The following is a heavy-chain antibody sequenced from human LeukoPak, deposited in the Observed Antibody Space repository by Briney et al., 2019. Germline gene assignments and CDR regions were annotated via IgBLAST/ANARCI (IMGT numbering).Heavy chain of an antibody. CDR3: AKDVRVAVAGTFDY. Sequence: GGSLRLSCAASGFTFSSYAMSWVRQAPGKGLEWVSAISGSGGSTYYADSVKGRFTVSRDNSKNTLYLQMNSLRAEDTAVYYCAKDVRVAVAGTFDYWGQGTLVTVSS. J-gene: IGHJ4*02. V-gene: IGHV3-23*01. D-gene: IGHD6-19*01. CDR1: GFTFSSYA. CDR2: ISGSGGST.